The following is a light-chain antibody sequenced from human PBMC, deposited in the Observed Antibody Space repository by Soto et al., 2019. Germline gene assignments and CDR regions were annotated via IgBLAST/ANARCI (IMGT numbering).Light chain of an antibody. V-gene: IGKV3-20*01. Sequence: EIVLTQSPGTLSLSPGERATLSCRTSQSVISTSLAWYQQKPGQAPRLLIYGASNRATGIPDRFSGSGSGTDITLTINRLEPEDFAMYYCQQYRSSPLTFGGGTKVEIK. CDR2: GAS. CDR3: QQYRSSPLT. CDR1: QSVISTS. J-gene: IGKJ4*01.